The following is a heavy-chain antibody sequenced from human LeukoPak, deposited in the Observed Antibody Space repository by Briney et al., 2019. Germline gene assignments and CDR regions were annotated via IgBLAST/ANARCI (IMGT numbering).Heavy chain of an antibody. CDR3: AREAVDYYDSSGPLPGWYFDL. V-gene: IGHV1-18*01. Sequence: ASVKVSCKASGYTFTSYGISWVRQAPGQGLEWMGWISAYNGNTNYAQKLQGRVTMTTDTSTSTAYMELRSLRSDDTAVYYCAREAVDYYDSSGPLPGWYFDLWGRGTLVTVSS. CDR1: GYTFTSYG. J-gene: IGHJ2*01. D-gene: IGHD3-22*01. CDR2: ISAYNGNT.